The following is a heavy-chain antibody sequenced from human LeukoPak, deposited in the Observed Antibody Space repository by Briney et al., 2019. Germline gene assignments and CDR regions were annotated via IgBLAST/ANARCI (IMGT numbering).Heavy chain of an antibody. V-gene: IGHV3-74*01. CDR3: AREILAPGKTHDY. J-gene: IGHJ4*02. CDR2: INDDGSAT. Sequence: GGSLRLSCAASGFSLSSYAMSWVRQVPGKGLVWVSRINDDGSATFYADSVKGRFTISRDNAKNTLFLQINSLRAEDTAVYYCAREILAPGKTHDYWGQGTLVTVSS. CDR1: GFSLSSYA.